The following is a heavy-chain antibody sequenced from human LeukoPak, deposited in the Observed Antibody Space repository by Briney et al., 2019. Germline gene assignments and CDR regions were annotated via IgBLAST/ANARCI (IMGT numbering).Heavy chain of an antibody. D-gene: IGHD2-21*01. CDR2: IYYGGNT. Sequence: SETLSLTCTVSGASMSSYYCGWIRQPPGKGLEWIGTIYYGGNTYYNPSLKSRVIMSVDTSKNQFSLKLSSVTAADTAVYYCAKSDCGGDGCKLLNYWGQGTLVTVSS. CDR1: GASMSSYY. J-gene: IGHJ4*02. V-gene: IGHV4-39*07. CDR3: AKSDCGGDGCKLLNY.